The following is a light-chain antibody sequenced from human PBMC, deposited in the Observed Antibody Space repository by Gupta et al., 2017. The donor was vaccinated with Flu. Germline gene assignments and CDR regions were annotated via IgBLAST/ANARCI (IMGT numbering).Light chain of an antibody. V-gene: IGLV3-19*01. CDR2: GKN. CDR1: SLRKYY. J-gene: IGLJ2*01. Sequence: SSDLTQDPSVPVALWQTVTITCQGDSLRKYYASWYQQKPGQAPTLVFFGKNNRPSGISARFSGSSSGDTASFTITGTQAEDEAVYYCNSRDISGDIVVIFGGGTKLTVL. CDR3: NSRDISGDIVVI.